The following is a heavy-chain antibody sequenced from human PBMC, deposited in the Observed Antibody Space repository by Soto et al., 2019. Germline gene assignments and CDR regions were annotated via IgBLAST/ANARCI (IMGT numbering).Heavy chain of an antibody. CDR2: VYYGGAIFYSGNI. CDR3: VRYDRINMKPYSPEGFHI. Sequence: SETLSLTCTVSGDSISSSNSHWGWTRQPPGKGLEYIGSVYYGGAIFYSGNIYYNPSLKSRVTISVDTSKNQFSLRLSSVAAADTGVYYCVRYDRINMKPYSPEGFHIWGQGTMVTVSS. D-gene: IGHD3-3*02. V-gene: IGHV4-39*01. J-gene: IGHJ3*02. CDR1: GDSISSSNSH.